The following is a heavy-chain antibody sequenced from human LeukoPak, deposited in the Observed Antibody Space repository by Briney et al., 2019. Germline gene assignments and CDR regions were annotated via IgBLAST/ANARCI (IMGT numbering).Heavy chain of an antibody. Sequence: GGSPRLSCAASGFTFSSNSMNCVRKAPGKGLACPSYISSSSSTIYYADAVKGGFTISSDNGKNSLYLQMNSLRDEDTVVFFRQKTAYDILTGATWHLFDYWGQGTLVTVSS. J-gene: IGHJ4*02. V-gene: IGHV3-48*02. D-gene: IGHD3-9*01. CDR3: QKTAYDILTGATWHLFDY. CDR1: GFTFSSNS. CDR2: ISSSSSTI.